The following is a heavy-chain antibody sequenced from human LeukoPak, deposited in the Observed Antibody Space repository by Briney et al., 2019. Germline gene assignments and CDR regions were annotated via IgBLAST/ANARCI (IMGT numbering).Heavy chain of an antibody. D-gene: IGHD6-13*01. Sequence: GRSLRLSCAASGFTFSSYGMSWVRQAPGKGLEWVSAISGSGGSTYYADSVKGRFTISRDNSKNTLYLQMNSLRAEDTAVYYCAKDLGNRGAGTRRSFDYWGQGTLVTVSS. CDR2: ISGSGGST. CDR3: AKDLGNRGAGTRRSFDY. V-gene: IGHV3-23*01. J-gene: IGHJ4*02. CDR1: GFTFSSYG.